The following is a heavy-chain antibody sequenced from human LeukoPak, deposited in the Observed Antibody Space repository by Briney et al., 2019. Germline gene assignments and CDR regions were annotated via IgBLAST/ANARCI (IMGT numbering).Heavy chain of an antibody. J-gene: IGHJ4*02. CDR1: GFTFSSYS. V-gene: IGHV3-21*01. D-gene: IGHD3-10*01. CDR3: AKPLLSSGSMPSY. Sequence: GGSLRLSCAASGFTFSSYSMNWVRQAPGKGLEWVSSISSSSSYIYYADSVKGRFTISRDNAKNSLYLQMNSLRAEDTAVYYYAKPLLSSGSMPSYWGQGTLVTVSS. CDR2: ISSSSSYI.